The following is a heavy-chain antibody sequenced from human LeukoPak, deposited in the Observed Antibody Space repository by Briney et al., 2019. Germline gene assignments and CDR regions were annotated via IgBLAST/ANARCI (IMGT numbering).Heavy chain of an antibody. CDR2: IKEDGSAK. Sequence: GGFLRLSCAASGFTFSSYWMSWVRQAPGKGLEWVANIKEDGSAKYYVDSVKGRFTISRDNAKNSLYLQMNNLSAEDTAAYYCVRDSPGYGAYDFDWGQGTLVTVSS. CDR1: GFTFSSYW. V-gene: IGHV3-7*01. D-gene: IGHD5-12*01. CDR3: VRDSPGYGAYDFD. J-gene: IGHJ4*02.